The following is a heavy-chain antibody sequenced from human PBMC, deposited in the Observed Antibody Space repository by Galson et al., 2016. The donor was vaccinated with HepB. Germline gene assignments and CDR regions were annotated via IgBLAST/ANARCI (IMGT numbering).Heavy chain of an antibody. Sequence: SLRLSCAASGFTFSTYWMTWVRQVSGKGLEWVSAISGSGGSTHYADSVKGRFTISRDNSKNTLYLQMNSLRAEDTALYYCAKGLGYCSSTSCFLYYYYAMDVWGQGTTVTVSS. D-gene: IGHD2-2*01. CDR3: AKGLGYCSSTSCFLYYYYAMDV. V-gene: IGHV3-23*01. J-gene: IGHJ6*02. CDR2: ISGSGGST. CDR1: GFTFSTYW.